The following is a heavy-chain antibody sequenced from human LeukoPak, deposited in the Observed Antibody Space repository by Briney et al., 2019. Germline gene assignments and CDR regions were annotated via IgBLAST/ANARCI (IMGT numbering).Heavy chain of an antibody. CDR2: ILPIIGAA. CDR1: GYTFTSYA. Sequence: ASVKVSCKASGYTFTSYAMNWVRQAPGQGLEWVGGILPIIGAAKNGQKLQGRVTFTADESTSTVYMELSSLRSEDTAIYYCARAHFSAYTGSEWGQGTLVTVSS. V-gene: IGHV1-69*13. J-gene: IGHJ4*02. D-gene: IGHD3-16*01. CDR3: ARAHFSAYTGSE.